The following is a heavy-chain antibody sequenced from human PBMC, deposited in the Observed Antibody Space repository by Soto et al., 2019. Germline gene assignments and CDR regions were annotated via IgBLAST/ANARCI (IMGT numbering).Heavy chain of an antibody. J-gene: IGHJ6*02. V-gene: IGHV3-23*01. CDR3: AKDSWAIFGVPAGEYYAMDV. Sequence: PGGSLRLSSVASGFTFEDYAMSWVRQGPGKGLEWVSAISGSGGTTYYSDSVKGRFTISRDNSKNTVYLQMNDLRVEDAAEYFCAKDSWAIFGVPAGEYYAMDVWGQGTTVTVSS. CDR2: ISGSGGTT. D-gene: IGHD3-3*01. CDR1: GFTFEDYA.